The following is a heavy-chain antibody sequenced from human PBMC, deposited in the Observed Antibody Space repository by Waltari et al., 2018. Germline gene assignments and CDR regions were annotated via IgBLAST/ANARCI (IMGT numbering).Heavy chain of an antibody. CDR2: IYYSGIT. CDR3: ARRNPKGKYSSSTNWYFDL. Sequence: QVQLQESGPGLVKPSETLSLTCTVSGGSISSYYWSWIRQPPGKGLEWIGYIYYSGITNYNPSLKSRVTISVDTAKNQFYLKLSSVTAADTAVYDCARRNPKGKYSSSTNWYFDLWGRGTLVTVSS. D-gene: IGHD6-6*01. J-gene: IGHJ2*01. V-gene: IGHV4-59*08. CDR1: GGSISSYY.